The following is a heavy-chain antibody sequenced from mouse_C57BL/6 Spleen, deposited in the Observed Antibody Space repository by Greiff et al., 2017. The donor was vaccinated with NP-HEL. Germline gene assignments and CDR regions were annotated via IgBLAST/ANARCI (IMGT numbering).Heavy chain of an antibody. J-gene: IGHJ4*01. CDR1: GYTFTSYW. CDR2: IDPSDSET. V-gene: IGHV1-52*01. D-gene: IGHD3-1*01. CDR3: ARSGDSYYAMDY. Sequence: QVQLQQPGAELVRPGSSVKLSCKASGYTFTSYWMHWVKQRPIQGLEWIGNIDPSDSETHYNQKFKDKATLTVDKSSSTAYMQLSSLTSEDSAVYYCARSGDSYYAMDYWGQGTSVTVSS.